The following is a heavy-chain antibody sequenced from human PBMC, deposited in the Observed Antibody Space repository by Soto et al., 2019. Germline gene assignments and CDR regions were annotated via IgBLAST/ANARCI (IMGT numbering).Heavy chain of an antibody. CDR3: ARQAID. CDR1: GGSISDYY. Sequence: QVQLQESGPGLVKPSETLSLTCTVSGGSISDYYWSWFRQAPGKGLDWIGYVYYSGSTNYNPSLQSRVTMSVDTSKNQFSLKLSSVTAADTAVYYCARQAIDWGRGTLVTVSS. V-gene: IGHV4-59*08. J-gene: IGHJ4*02. CDR2: VYYSGST.